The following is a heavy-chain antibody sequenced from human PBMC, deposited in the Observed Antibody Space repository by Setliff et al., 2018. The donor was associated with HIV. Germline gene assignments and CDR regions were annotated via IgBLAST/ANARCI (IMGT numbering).Heavy chain of an antibody. V-gene: IGHV3-21*06. Sequence: PGGSLRLSCAASGFTFSNYAMNWVRQAPGTGLEWVSSIVGSGDNTYYAGSVRGRFTISRDNARNSLYLQMNSLRAEDTAVYYCARDSGSTWYASSRSDYWGQGTLVTVSS. CDR1: GFTFSNYA. J-gene: IGHJ4*02. CDR3: ARDSGSTWYASSRSDY. CDR2: IVGSGDNT. D-gene: IGHD6-13*01.